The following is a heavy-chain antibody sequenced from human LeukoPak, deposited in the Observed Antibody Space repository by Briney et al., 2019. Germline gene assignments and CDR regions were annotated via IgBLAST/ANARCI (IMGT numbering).Heavy chain of an antibody. V-gene: IGHV1-24*01. CDR3: ATDVRGYSGYGPKFDY. J-gene: IGHJ4*02. Sequence: ASVKVSCKVSGYTLTELSMHWVRQAPGKGLEWMGGFDPEDGETIYAQKFQGRVTMTEDTSTDTAYMELSSLRSEDTAVYYCATDVRGYSGYGPKFDYWGQGTLVTVSS. D-gene: IGHD5-12*01. CDR1: GYTLTELS. CDR2: FDPEDGET.